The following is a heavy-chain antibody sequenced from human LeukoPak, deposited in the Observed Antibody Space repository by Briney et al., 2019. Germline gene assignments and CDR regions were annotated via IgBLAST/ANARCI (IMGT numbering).Heavy chain of an antibody. D-gene: IGHD1-7*01. J-gene: IGHJ6*03. CDR1: GGSFSGYY. CDR2: IDHSGST. V-gene: IGHV4-34*01. CDR3: ARHRTGTSTYYYYYMDV. Sequence: SETLSLTCAVYGGSFSGYYWSWIRQPPGKGLEWIGEIDHSGSTNYNPSLKSRVTISVDTSKNQFSLKLSSVTAADTAVYYCARHRTGTSTYYYYYMDVWGKGTTVTVSS.